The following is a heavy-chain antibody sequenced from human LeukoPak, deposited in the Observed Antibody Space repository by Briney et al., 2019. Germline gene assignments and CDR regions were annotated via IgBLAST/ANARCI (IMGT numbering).Heavy chain of an antibody. CDR3: ARRNDFDI. Sequence: ETLSLTCTVSGGSISGGHWNWIRQPPGKGLEWIGNIYYSGNTNYNPSLKSRVTISVDTSKNQFSLKLSSVTAADTAVYYCARRNDFDIWGQGTMVTVSS. V-gene: IGHV4-59*08. J-gene: IGHJ3*02. CDR2: IYYSGNT. CDR1: GGSISGGH.